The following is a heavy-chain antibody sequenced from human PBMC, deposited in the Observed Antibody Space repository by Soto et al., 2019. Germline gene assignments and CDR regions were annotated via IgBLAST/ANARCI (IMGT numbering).Heavy chain of an antibody. Sequence: QVQLVQSGAEVKKPGSSVKVSCKASGGTFSSYAISWVLQAPGQGLAWMGGIIPIFGTANYAQKFQVRVTITADKYTSTAYMELRSMRSEDTAVYYWASNDSGWYPYWGQGTLVTVSA. D-gene: IGHD6-19*01. CDR3: ASNDSGWYPY. CDR1: GGTFSSYA. J-gene: IGHJ4*02. V-gene: IGHV1-69*06. CDR2: IIPIFGTA.